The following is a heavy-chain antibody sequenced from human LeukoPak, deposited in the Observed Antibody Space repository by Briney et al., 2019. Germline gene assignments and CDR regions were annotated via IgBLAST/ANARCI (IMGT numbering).Heavy chain of an antibody. Sequence: SETLSLTCAVYGGSFSGYYWSWIRQPPGKGLEWIGEINHSGSTNYNPSLKSRVTISVDTSKNQFSLKLSSVTAADTAVYYCAVWFGAGDYWGQGTLVTVSS. D-gene: IGHD3-10*01. CDR2: INHSGST. CDR3: AVWFGAGDY. V-gene: IGHV4-34*01. CDR1: GGSFSGYY. J-gene: IGHJ4*02.